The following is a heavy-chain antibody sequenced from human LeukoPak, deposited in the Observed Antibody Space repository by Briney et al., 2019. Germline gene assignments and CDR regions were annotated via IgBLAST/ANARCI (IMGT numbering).Heavy chain of an antibody. D-gene: IGHD3-22*01. CDR2: IYSGGST. Sequence: GSLRLSCAASGFTVSSNYMSWVRQAPGKGLEWVSVIYSGGSTYYADSVKGRFTISRDNSKNTLYLQMNSLRAEDTAVYYCARDQGVVVHGKYHYYGMDVWGQGTTVTVSS. CDR3: ARDQGVVVHGKYHYYGMDV. J-gene: IGHJ6*02. V-gene: IGHV3-66*02. CDR1: GFTVSSNY.